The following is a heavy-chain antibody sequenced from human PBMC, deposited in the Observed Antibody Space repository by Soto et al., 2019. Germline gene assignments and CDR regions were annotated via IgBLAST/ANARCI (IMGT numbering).Heavy chain of an antibody. CDR2: INPNTGAT. D-gene: IGHD2-2*01. V-gene: IGHV1-2*02. J-gene: IGHJ6*02. CDR3: ARDHPPDQYYHGMVV. Sequence: SVKVSCETSAYFFTACYIHWVRQAPGQGLEWMGWINPNTGATNYPQKFQGRVTMTSDTSISTAYMELSSLMSDDTAVYYCARDHPPDQYYHGMVVWG. CDR1: AYFFTACY.